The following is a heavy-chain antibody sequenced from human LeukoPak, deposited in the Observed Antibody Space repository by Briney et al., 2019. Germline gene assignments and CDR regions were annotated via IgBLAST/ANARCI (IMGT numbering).Heavy chain of an antibody. Sequence: IXXSGSTYYNPSLKSRVTISVDTSKNQFSLKLSSVTAADTAVYYCARGGSLGSYYYDSSGYYFDYWGQGTLVTVSS. J-gene: IGHJ4*02. CDR2: IXXSGST. V-gene: IGHV4-31*02. D-gene: IGHD3-22*01. CDR3: ARGGSLGSYYYDSSGYYFDY.